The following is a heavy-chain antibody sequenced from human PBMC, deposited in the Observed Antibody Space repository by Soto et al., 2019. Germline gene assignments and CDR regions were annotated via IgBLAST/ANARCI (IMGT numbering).Heavy chain of an antibody. J-gene: IGHJ6*02. CDR1: GFTFSSYG. CDR2: ISYDGSNK. CDR3: AKARLGPGRAYGMDV. D-gene: IGHD7-27*01. V-gene: IGHV3-30*18. Sequence: QVQLVESGGGVVQPGRSLRLSCAASGFTFSSYGMHWVRQAPGKGLEWVAVISYDGSNKYYADSVKGRFTISRDNSKNTLYLQMNSLRAEDTAVYYGAKARLGPGRAYGMDVWGQGTTVTVSS.